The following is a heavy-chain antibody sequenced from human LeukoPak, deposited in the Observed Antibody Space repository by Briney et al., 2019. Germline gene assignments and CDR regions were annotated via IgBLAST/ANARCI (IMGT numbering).Heavy chain of an antibody. Sequence: SQTLSLTCTVSGGSISSGDYYWSWIRQPPGKGLEWIGYIYYSGSTYYNPSLKSRVTISVDTSENQFSLKLSSVTAADTAVYYCARENQVEMATILDYWGQGTLVTVSS. CDR2: IYYSGST. D-gene: IGHD5-24*01. V-gene: IGHV4-30-4*01. J-gene: IGHJ4*02. CDR3: ARENQVEMATILDY. CDR1: GGSISSGDYY.